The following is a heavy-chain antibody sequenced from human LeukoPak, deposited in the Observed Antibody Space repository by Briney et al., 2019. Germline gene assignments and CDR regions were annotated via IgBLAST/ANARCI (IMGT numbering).Heavy chain of an antibody. Sequence: GESLKISCKGSGYSFTSYWIGWVRQMPGKGLEWMGIIYPGDSDTRYSPSFQGQVTISADKSISTAYLQWSSLKASDTAMYYCARQTYYYDSSGYYGWFDPWGQGTLVTVSS. J-gene: IGHJ5*02. CDR3: ARQTYYYDSSGYYGWFDP. CDR1: GYSFTSYW. CDR2: IYPGDSDT. V-gene: IGHV5-51*01. D-gene: IGHD3-22*01.